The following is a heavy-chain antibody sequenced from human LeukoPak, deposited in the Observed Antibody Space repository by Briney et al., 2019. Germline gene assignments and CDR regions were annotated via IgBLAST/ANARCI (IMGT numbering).Heavy chain of an antibody. CDR3: ATGPYDTSGYYYYYLDY. CDR2: FDSEDCET. V-gene: IGHV1-24*01. CDR1: GYTLSELS. D-gene: IGHD3-22*01. Sequence: ASVKVSCKVSGYTLSELSMHWVRQAPGKGLEWMGGFDSEDCETIYAQNFQGRVTMTEDTSTDTAYMELSSLRSEDTAVYHCATGPYDTSGYYYYYLDYWGQGTLVTVSS. J-gene: IGHJ4*02.